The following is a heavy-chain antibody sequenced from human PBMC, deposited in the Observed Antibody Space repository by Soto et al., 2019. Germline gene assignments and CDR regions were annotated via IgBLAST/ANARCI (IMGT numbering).Heavy chain of an antibody. V-gene: IGHV4-31*03. Sequence: PSETLSLTCTVSGGSISSGGYYWSWIRQHPGKGLEWIGYIYYSGSTYYNPSLKSRVTISVDTSKNQFSLKLSSVTAADTAGYYCARAKTDAFDIWGQGTMVTVSS. CDR2: IYYSGST. CDR1: GGSISSGGYY. J-gene: IGHJ3*02. CDR3: ARAKTDAFDI.